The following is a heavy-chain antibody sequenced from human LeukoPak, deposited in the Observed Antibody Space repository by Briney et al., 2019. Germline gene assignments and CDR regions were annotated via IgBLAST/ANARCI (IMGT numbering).Heavy chain of an antibody. CDR2: IYTSGST. J-gene: IGHJ5*02. CDR1: GGSISSYY. Sequence: PSETLSLTYTVSGGSISSYYWSWIRQPPGKGLEWIWRIYTSGSTNYNPSLKSRVTMSVDTSKNQFSLKLSSVTAADTAVYYCARGSTAGYSSSWYLPQLNWFDPWGQGTLVTVSS. D-gene: IGHD6-13*01. V-gene: IGHV4-4*07. CDR3: ARGSTAGYSSSWYLPQLNWFDP.